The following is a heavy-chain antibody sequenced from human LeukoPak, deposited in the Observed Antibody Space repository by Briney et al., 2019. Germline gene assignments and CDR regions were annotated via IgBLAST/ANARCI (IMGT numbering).Heavy chain of an antibody. V-gene: IGHV4-39*01. CDR3: ARALYCSGDSCYAGRYYFDY. CDR2: IYYSGST. J-gene: IGHJ4*02. CDR1: GGSISSSSYY. Sequence: SETLSLTCTVSGGSISSSSYYWGWIRQPPGKGLEWIGTIYYSGSTYYNPSLKSRVTISVDTSKNQFSLKLSSMTAADTAVYYCARALYCSGDSCYAGRYYFDYWGQGTLVTVSS. D-gene: IGHD2-15*01.